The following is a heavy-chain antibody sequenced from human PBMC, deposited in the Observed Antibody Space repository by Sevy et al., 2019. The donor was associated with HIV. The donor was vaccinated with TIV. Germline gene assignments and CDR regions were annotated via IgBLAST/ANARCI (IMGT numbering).Heavy chain of an antibody. Sequence: GGSLRLSCAASGFTFDNYAMNWVRQAPGKGLEWVSAISGSGGSTYHAESVKGRFTVSRDNSRVILYLQMKSLRPEDTAVSSCAKDSYSSIYYGELDYWGQGTLVTVSS. J-gene: IGHJ4*02. CDR1: GFTFDNYA. V-gene: IGHV3-23*01. CDR2: ISGSGGST. D-gene: IGHD3-22*01. CDR3: AKDSYSSIYYGELDY.